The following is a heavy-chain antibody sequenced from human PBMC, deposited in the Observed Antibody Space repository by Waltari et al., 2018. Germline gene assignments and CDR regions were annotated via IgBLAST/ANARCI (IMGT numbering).Heavy chain of an antibody. V-gene: IGHV5-51*01. D-gene: IGHD2-21*01. CDR2: IYPADSDS. CDR3: ASGYYSRPIDS. CDR1: GHNFSTRY. J-gene: IGHJ4*02. Sequence: VQLVQSGAEVPKPGESLTLSCKTSGHNFSTRYIAWVRQVPGKGLAWVGLIYPADSDSTISPSFQGQVSISVDKSTNTTFLQWRSLKASDTAMYYCASGYYSRPIDSWGQGTLVSVSS.